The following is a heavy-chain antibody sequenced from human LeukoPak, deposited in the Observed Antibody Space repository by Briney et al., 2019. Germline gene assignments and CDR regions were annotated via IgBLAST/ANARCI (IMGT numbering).Heavy chain of an antibody. CDR1: GGSFSGYY. J-gene: IGHJ6*03. CDR3: ARGYYYDSSGYRYYYYYYMDV. D-gene: IGHD3-22*01. Sequence: PSETLSLTCAVYGGSFSGYYWSWIRQPPGKGLEWIGEINHSGSTNYNPSLKSRVTISVDTSKNQFSLKLSSVTAADTAVYYCARGYYYDSSGYRYYYYYYMDVWGKGTTVTVSS. V-gene: IGHV4-34*01. CDR2: INHSGST.